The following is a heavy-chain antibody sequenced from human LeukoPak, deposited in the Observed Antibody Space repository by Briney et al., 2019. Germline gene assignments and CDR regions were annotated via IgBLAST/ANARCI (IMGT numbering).Heavy chain of an antibody. V-gene: IGHV3-74*01. Sequence: GGSLRLSCVASGFTFSSYWMHWVRQDPRKGLVWVSRINGDGRNINYADSVRGRFTISRDNAKNTLYLQMNTLRVEDTAVYYCTRDLMDYDVSTGLHHYYMDVWGRGTTVTVSS. D-gene: IGHD3-9*01. CDR3: TRDLMDYDVSTGLHHYYMDV. CDR2: INGDGRNI. J-gene: IGHJ6*02. CDR1: GFTFSSYW.